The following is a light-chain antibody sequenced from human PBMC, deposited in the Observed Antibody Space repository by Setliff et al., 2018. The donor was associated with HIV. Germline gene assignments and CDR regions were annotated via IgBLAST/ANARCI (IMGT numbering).Light chain of an antibody. J-gene: IGLJ3*02. CDR3: ISYRTTSTWV. Sequence: QSALTQPASVSGSPGQSITISCTGTSSDVGAYAYVSWYQQHPGKVPKLMIYDVSNRPSGVSTRFSDSKSGNTASLTISGLQAEDEAHYYCISYRTTSTWVFGGGTKVTV. CDR2: DVS. CDR1: SSDVGAYAY. V-gene: IGLV2-14*03.